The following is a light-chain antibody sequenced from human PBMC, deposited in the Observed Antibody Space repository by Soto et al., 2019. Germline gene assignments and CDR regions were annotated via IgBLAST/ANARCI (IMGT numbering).Light chain of an antibody. CDR3: MQSTQLPPT. V-gene: IGKV2D-29*02. CDR2: EVS. Sequence: VMTQTPLYLSVAPGQPASISCRSSQTLLHITGETFLFWYLQKPGQSPQLLIYEVSTRVSGVPDRFSGSGSGTDFTLEIRRVETDDVGIYYCMQSTQLPPTFGQGTRLEIK. CDR1: QTLLHITGETF. J-gene: IGKJ5*01.